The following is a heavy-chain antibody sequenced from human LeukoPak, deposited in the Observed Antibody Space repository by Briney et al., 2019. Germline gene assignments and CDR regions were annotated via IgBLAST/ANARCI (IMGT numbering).Heavy chain of an antibody. CDR1: GFTFSSYG. CDR3: AKPTGTGTAKAFDY. CDR2: ISGSGTTT. J-gene: IGHJ4*02. Sequence: GGSLRLSCAASGFTFSSYGMSWVRQAPGKGLGCVSVISGSGTTTNYADSVKGRFTISRDNSKNTLYLQMISLSAEDTAVYYCAKPTGTGTAKAFDYWGQGALVTVSS. V-gene: IGHV3-23*01. D-gene: IGHD2-21*02.